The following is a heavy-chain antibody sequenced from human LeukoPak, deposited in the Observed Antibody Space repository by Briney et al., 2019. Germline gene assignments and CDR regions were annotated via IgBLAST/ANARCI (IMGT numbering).Heavy chain of an antibody. D-gene: IGHD2-21*02. CDR3: ARPQVVVVTTVAFDI. CDR2: IYPCYSDA. CDR1: GYNSATDW. Sequence: AESLKISCNGSGYNSATDWIGWVRQMPGKGLEWMVIIYPCYSDASYSPSFQGQVTISADKSISTAYLQWSSLKASDTAMYYCARPQVVVVTTVAFDIWGQGTMVTVSS. J-gene: IGHJ3*02. V-gene: IGHV5-51*01.